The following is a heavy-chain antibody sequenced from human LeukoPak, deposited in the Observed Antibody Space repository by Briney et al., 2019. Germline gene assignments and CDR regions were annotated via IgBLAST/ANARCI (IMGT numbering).Heavy chain of an antibody. V-gene: IGHV4-4*07. D-gene: IGHD3-22*01. CDR1: GGSISSYY. CDR2: IYTSGST. J-gene: IGHJ4*02. Sequence: SETLSLTCTVSGGSISSYYWSWIRQPAGKGLEWIGRIYTSGSTNYIPSLKSRVTMSVDTSKNQFSLKLSSVTAADTAVHYCPRELYYYDSSGFDYWGQGTLVTVSS. CDR3: PRELYYYDSSGFDY.